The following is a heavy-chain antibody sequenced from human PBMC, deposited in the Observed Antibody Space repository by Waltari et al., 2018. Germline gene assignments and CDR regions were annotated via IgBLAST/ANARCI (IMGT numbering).Heavy chain of an antibody. CDR1: GGSIRSSNW. J-gene: IGHJ4*02. CDR3: ARYPRPQGVIIGFDY. Sequence: QVQLQESGPGLVKPSGTLSLNGAVSGGSIRSSNWWSWVRMPPGKGLEWIGEIYHSGSTNSNPSLTGRVAISLYKSKNHFSLTLSSVTSAETAVYYCARYPRPQGVIIGFDYWGQGTLVTVSS. D-gene: IGHD3-10*01. V-gene: IGHV4-4*02. CDR2: IYHSGST.